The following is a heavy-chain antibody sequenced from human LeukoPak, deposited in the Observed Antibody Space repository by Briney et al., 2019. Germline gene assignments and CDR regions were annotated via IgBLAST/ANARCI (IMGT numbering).Heavy chain of an antibody. CDR3: ASFSSSWYQGYYYGMDV. CDR1: GGSISSSSYY. D-gene: IGHD6-13*01. Sequence: SETLSLTCTVSGGSISSSSYYWGWIRQPPGKGLEWIGSIYYSGSTYYNPSLKSRVTISVDTSKNQFSLKLSSVTAADTAVYYCASFSSSWYQGYYYGMDVWGQGTTVTVSS. J-gene: IGHJ6*02. V-gene: IGHV4-39*01. CDR2: IYYSGST.